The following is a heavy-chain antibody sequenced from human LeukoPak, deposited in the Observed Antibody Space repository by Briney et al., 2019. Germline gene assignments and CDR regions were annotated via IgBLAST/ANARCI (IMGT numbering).Heavy chain of an antibody. V-gene: IGHV3-53*01. J-gene: IGHJ4*02. Sequence: GGSLRLSCAASGFTFSSYSMSWVRQAPGKGLEWVSVIYSGGSTYYADSVKGRFTISRDNSKNTLYLQMNSLRAEDTAVYYCARGYSSSWYLPVIDYWGQGTLVTVSS. D-gene: IGHD6-13*01. CDR2: IYSGGST. CDR1: GFTFSSYS. CDR3: ARGYSSSWYLPVIDY.